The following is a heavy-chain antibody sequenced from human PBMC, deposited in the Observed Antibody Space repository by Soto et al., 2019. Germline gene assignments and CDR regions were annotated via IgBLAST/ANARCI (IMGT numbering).Heavy chain of an antibody. CDR2: ISGSGGST. V-gene: IGHV3-23*01. Sequence: PGGSLRLSCAASGFTFSSYAMSWVRQAPGKGLEWVSAISGSGGSTYYADSVKGRFTISRDNSKNTLYLQWSSLKASDTAMYYCATRVHGDYPGKDYYGMDVWGQGTTVTVSS. D-gene: IGHD2-21*01. CDR3: ATRVHGDYPGKDYYGMDV. CDR1: GFTFSSYA. J-gene: IGHJ6*02.